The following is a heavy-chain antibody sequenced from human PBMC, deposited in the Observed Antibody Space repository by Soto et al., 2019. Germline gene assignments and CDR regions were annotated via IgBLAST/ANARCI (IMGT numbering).Heavy chain of an antibody. CDR1: GGSFSGYY. V-gene: IGHV4-34*01. Sequence: QVQLQQWGAGLLKPSETLSLTCAVYGGSFSGYYWSWIRQPPGKGLEWMGEINHSGSTNYNPSLKSRVTISVDTSKNQFSLKLSSVTAADTAVYYCASLFTMVRGVPTSLDPWGQGTLVTVSS. J-gene: IGHJ5*02. CDR2: INHSGST. CDR3: ASLFTMVRGVPTSLDP. D-gene: IGHD3-10*01.